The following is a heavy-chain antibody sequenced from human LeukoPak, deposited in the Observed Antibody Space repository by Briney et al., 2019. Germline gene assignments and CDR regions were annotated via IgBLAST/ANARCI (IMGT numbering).Heavy chain of an antibody. J-gene: IGHJ4*02. CDR3: AKVKMSMITFGGAPSWFDY. CDR1: GFTFDDYA. Sequence: GGSLRLSCAASGFTFDDYAMHWVRQAPGKGLEWVSGISWNSGSIGYADSVKGRFTISRDNAKNSLYLQMNSLRAEDTALYYCAKVKMSMITFGGAPSWFDYWGQGTLVTVSS. V-gene: IGHV3-9*01. D-gene: IGHD3-16*01. CDR2: ISWNSGSI.